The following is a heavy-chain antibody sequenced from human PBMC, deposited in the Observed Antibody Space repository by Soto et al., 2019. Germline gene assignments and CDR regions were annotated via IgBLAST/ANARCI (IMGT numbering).Heavy chain of an antibody. CDR3: VSWMSAHFDY. D-gene: IGHD2-2*03. V-gene: IGHV3-23*01. J-gene: IGHJ4*02. CDR2: ISRDEDNT. Sequence: VLLLESGGGFVQPGGSVRLSCAAPQFTFGGRGLSWVRQSPVRGLEWVATISRDEDNTNYADSVNGRFTISKARSTNTLHLHMASLRAEDTDMYYCVSWMSAHFDYWGRGTLGTVSS. CDR1: QFTFGGRG.